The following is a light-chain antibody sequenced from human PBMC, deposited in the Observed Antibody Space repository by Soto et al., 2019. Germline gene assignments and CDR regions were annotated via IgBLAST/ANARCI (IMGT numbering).Light chain of an antibody. CDR2: DAS. Sequence: EIVLTQSPATLSLSPGERATLSCRASQSVSSYLAWYQQKPGQAPRLLIYDASNRATGIPARFSGGGSGTDFTLTISSLDPEDFAVYYCQQRGSWPLTFGVGAKVDI. CDR3: QQRGSWPLT. V-gene: IGKV3-11*01. CDR1: QSVSSY. J-gene: IGKJ4*01.